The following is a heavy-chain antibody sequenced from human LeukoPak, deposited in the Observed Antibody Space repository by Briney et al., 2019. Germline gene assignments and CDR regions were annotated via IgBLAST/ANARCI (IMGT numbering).Heavy chain of an antibody. J-gene: IGHJ1*01. Sequence: GASVKVSCKASGGTFSSYTISWVRQAPGQGLEWMGIINPSGGSTSYAQKFQGRVTMTRDTSTSTVYMELSSLRSEDTAVYYCARVWSGSYKHWGQGTLVTVSS. CDR3: ARVWSGSYKH. CDR1: GGTFSSYT. D-gene: IGHD1-26*01. V-gene: IGHV1-46*01. CDR2: INPSGGST.